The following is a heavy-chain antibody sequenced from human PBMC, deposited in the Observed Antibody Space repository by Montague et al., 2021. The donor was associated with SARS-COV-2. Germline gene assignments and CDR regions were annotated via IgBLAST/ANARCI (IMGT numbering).Heavy chain of an antibody. CDR2: VYYSGST. Sequence: SETLSLTCSVSGDSIRSSGYYWGWIRQPPGKGLEWIGTVYYSGSTNYNPSLKSRVTMPVDTSKNQFSLELRSVTAEDTAVYYCARLGFVELWLNLGWFDPWGQGTLVTVSS. J-gene: IGHJ5*02. D-gene: IGHD3-16*02. CDR1: GDSIRSSGYY. CDR3: ARLGFVELWLNLGWFDP. V-gene: IGHV4-39*01.